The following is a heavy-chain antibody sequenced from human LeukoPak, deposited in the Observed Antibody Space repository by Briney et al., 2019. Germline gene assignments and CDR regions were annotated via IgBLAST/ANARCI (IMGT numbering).Heavy chain of an antibody. D-gene: IGHD2-2*01. CDR3: ARIDCTSTSCSHRDIDY. V-gene: IGHV4-34*01. J-gene: IGHJ4*02. CDR1: GGSFSDYY. Sequence: KPSETLSLTCAVYGGSFSDYYWTWIRQPPGKGLEWIGEISHSGSTNYNPSLKSRVTMSLDTSKNQFSLKLTSVTAADTAVYYCARIDCTSTSCSHRDIDYWGQGTLVTVSS. CDR2: ISHSGST.